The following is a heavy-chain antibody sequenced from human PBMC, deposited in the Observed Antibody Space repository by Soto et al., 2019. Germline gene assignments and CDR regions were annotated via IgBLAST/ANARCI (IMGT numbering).Heavy chain of an antibody. CDR3: ARVPVYSSAWPDY. V-gene: IGHV3-48*02. Sequence: GGSLRLSCAASGFTFRSYSMNWFRQAPGKGLEWVSYISSSSSTIYNADSVKGRFTISRDNAKNLLYLQMNSLRDEDTAVYYCARVPVYSSAWPDYWGQGTLVTVSS. CDR1: GFTFRSYS. J-gene: IGHJ4*02. D-gene: IGHD6-19*01. CDR2: ISSSSSTI.